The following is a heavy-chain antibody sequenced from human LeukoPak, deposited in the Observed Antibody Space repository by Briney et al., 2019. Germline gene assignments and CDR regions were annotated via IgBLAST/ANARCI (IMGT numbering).Heavy chain of an antibody. CDR1: GFTVSSNY. J-gene: IGHJ4*02. V-gene: IGHV3-66*02. D-gene: IGHD2-2*01. CDR3: ARPYCSSTSCYFDY. Sequence: PGGSLRLSCAASGFTVSSNYMSWVRQAPGKGLEWVSVIYSGGSTYYADSVKGRLTISRDNSKNTLYLQMNSLRAEDTAVYYCARPYCSSTSCYFDYWGQGTLVTVSS. CDR2: IYSGGST.